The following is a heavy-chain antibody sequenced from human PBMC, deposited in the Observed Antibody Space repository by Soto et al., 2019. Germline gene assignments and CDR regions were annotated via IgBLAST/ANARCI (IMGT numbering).Heavy chain of an antibody. V-gene: IGHV4-4*02. CDR1: GGSISSSNW. Sequence: SETLSLTCAVSGGSISSSNWWSWVRQPPGKGLEWIGEIYHSGSTNYNPSLKSRVTISVDKSKNQFSLKLSSVTAADTAVYYCARVPDSSGYYYDYWGQGTLVTVSS. CDR3: ARVPDSSGYYYDY. J-gene: IGHJ4*02. CDR2: IYHSGST. D-gene: IGHD3-22*01.